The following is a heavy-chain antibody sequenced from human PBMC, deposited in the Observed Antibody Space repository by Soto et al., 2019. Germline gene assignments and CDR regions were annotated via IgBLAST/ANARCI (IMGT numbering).Heavy chain of an antibody. J-gene: IGHJ5*01. Sequence: QVQLVESGGGVVQPGRSLRLSCAASGFTFSSYGIDWVRQAPGKGLERVAVIWYDGSNKYYADSVKGRFTISRDNSKNTLYLQMNSLRAEDTALYYCARELRAAALEESWFDPWGQGPLVTVSS. CDR3: ARELRAAALEESWFDP. CDR2: IWYDGSNK. V-gene: IGHV3-33*01. CDR1: GFTFSSYG. D-gene: IGHD6-13*01.